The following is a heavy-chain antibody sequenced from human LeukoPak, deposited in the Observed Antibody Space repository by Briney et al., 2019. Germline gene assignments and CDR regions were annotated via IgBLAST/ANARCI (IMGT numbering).Heavy chain of an antibody. V-gene: IGHV6-1*01. Sequence: SQTLSLTCAISGDSVSSNSASWSWIRQSPSRGLEWLRRTYYRSKWFNDYAVSVKSRITINADTSKNHFSLQLDSVSPEDTAVYYCAGSLYSSYDIRFDPWGQGTLVTVSS. CDR2: TYYRSKWFN. CDR3: AGSLYSSYDIRFDP. CDR1: GDSVSSNSAS. D-gene: IGHD5-12*01. J-gene: IGHJ5*02.